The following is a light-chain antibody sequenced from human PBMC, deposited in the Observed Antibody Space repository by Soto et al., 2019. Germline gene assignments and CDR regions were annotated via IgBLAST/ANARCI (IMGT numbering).Light chain of an antibody. CDR2: HAS. J-gene: IGKJ2*01. Sequence: DIQMTQSPSTLSASVGDRVTITCRASQSISSWLAWYQQKPGKAPKVLIYHASSLVSGVPSRLSGSGTGTAVTLTIDSLQPDDFATQFCQQFNYYPYSFAQGTKLEI. V-gene: IGKV1-5*01. CDR1: QSISSW. CDR3: QQFNYYPYS.